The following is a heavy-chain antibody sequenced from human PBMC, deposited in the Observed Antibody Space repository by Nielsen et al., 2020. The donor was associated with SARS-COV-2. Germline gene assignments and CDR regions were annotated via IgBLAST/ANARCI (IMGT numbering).Heavy chain of an antibody. CDR2: ISSSSTI. CDR1: GFTFSSYS. J-gene: IGHJ4*02. V-gene: IGHV3-48*02. D-gene: IGHD6-19*01. CDR3: ARGSGWYDYFDY. Sequence: GGSLRLSCAASGFTFSSYSMNWVRQAPGKGLEWVSYISSSSTIYYADSVKGRFTISRDNAKNSLYLQMNSLRDEDTAVYYCARGSGWYDYFDYWGQGTLVTVSS.